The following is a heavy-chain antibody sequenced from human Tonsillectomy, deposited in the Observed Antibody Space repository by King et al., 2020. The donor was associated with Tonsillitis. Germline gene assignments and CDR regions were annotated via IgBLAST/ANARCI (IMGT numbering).Heavy chain of an antibody. CDR3: ARAPTKYCSGGSCLFHY. V-gene: IGHV3-30-3*01. Sequence: VQLVESGGGVVQPGRSLRLFFAASGFTFSDYAMHFVRQTPCKGLEWVAVIVYDGSNKHYADSVKGRFTSSRDTSTKTLSLQMNSLRPEDTAMYYCARAPTKYCSGGSCLFHYWGQGTLVSVSS. J-gene: IGHJ4*02. CDR2: IVYDGSNK. D-gene: IGHD2-15*01. CDR1: GFTFSDYA.